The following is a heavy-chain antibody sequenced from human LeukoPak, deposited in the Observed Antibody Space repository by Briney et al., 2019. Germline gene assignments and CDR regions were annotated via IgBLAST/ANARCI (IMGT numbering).Heavy chain of an antibody. CDR2: IGSSGNTI. J-gene: IGHJ4*02. D-gene: IGHD1-26*01. V-gene: IGHV3-48*04. CDR1: GFTFSSSS. Sequence: PGGSLRLSCAASGFTFSSSSMTWVRQAPGKGLEWISYIGSSGNTIYYADSVKGRFTISRDNAKKSLFLQMNSLRAEDTAVYYCARDQWEPNAVDRNFDYWGQGTLVTVSS. CDR3: ARDQWEPNAVDRNFDY.